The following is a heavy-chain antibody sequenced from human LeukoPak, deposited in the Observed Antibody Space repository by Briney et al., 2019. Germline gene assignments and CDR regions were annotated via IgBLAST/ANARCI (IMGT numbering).Heavy chain of an antibody. V-gene: IGHV3-21*06. CDR3: ARIDAFDI. CDR2: ISSRGSYT. Sequence: GGSLRLSCAVSGFTFSNCNMNWVRQAPGKGLEWVSYISSRGSYTYYADSVKGRFTISRDNAKNSLYLQMNSLRAEDTAVYYCARIDAFDIWGQGTMVTVSS. CDR1: GFTFSNCN. J-gene: IGHJ3*02.